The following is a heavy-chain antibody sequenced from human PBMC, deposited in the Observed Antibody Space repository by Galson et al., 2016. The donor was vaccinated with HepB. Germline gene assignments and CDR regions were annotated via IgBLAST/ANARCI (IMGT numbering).Heavy chain of an antibody. D-gene: IGHD4/OR15-4a*01. CDR1: GYSFTGYG. CDR2: ISPHTGNT. Sequence: QSGAEVKKPGESLKISCKASGYSFTGYGLTWVRQAPGQGLEWVGWISPHTGNTKSAQSLQGRVTVTTDTFTTTAYMELRSLTSDDTAVYYCARGMGQYGAAAQEFFDLWGQGTLVTVSS. V-gene: IGHV1-18*04. J-gene: IGHJ4*02. CDR3: ARGMGQYGAAAQEFFDL.